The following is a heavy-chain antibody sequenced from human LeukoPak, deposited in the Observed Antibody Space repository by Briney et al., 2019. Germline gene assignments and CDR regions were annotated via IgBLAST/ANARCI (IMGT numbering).Heavy chain of an antibody. CDR2: ISYDGTNK. D-gene: IGHD2-21*02. V-gene: IGHV3-30-3*01. J-gene: IGHJ4*02. CDR1: GFTFTNYA. CDR3: ARGFVLGAAKNYFDY. Sequence: GGSLRLSCAASGFTFTNYALHWVRQAPGKGLEWVAVISYDGTNKYYADSVKGRYTISRDNSKNTLSLQMDSLRAEDTALYYCARGFVLGAAKNYFDYWGQGALVTVSS.